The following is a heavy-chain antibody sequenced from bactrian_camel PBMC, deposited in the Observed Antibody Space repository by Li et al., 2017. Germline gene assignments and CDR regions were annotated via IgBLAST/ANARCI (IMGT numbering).Heavy chain of an antibody. CDR1: GYTYRIRD. CDR2: IAPATGTS. D-gene: IGHD6*01. Sequence: DVQLVESGGGSVQAGGSLRLECVVSGYTYRIRDHCMAWFRQAPGKEREGVAAIAPATGTSYYADSVKGRLTISQGNARNTVFLQMNTLKVEDTAMYYCAADPRLSQLSCGRSWVQGPRSVNYYRGQGTQVTVS. CDR3: AADPRLSQLSCGRSWVQGPRSVNYY. V-gene: IGHV3S40*01. J-gene: IGHJ4*01.